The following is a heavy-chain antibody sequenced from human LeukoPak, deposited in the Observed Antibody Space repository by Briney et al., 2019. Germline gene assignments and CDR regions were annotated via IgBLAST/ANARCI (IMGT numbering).Heavy chain of an antibody. V-gene: IGHV4-59*01. CDR3: ARDHGFWSGPYYYMDV. CDR2: IYYSGST. Sequence: SETLSLTCTVSGGSISSYYWSWIRQPPGKGLEWIGYIYYSGSTNYNPSLKSRVTISVVTSKNQFSLKLSSVTAADTAVYYCARDHGFWSGPYYYMDVWGKGTTVTVSS. CDR1: GGSISSYY. D-gene: IGHD3-3*01. J-gene: IGHJ6*03.